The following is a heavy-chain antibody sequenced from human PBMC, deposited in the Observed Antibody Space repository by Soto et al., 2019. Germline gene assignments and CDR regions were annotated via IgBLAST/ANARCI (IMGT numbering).Heavy chain of an antibody. Sequence: SETLSLTCTVSGGSISPYYWSWIRQPAGKGLEWIGRIYASGSTNYNSSLKGRVTMSVTTSKNQFSLKLSSVTAADTAVYYCARGGMVIIPTATAFDYWGQGTLVTVSS. CDR1: GGSISPYY. V-gene: IGHV4-4*07. CDR3: ARGGMVIIPTATAFDY. CDR2: IYASGST. J-gene: IGHJ4*02. D-gene: IGHD2-2*01.